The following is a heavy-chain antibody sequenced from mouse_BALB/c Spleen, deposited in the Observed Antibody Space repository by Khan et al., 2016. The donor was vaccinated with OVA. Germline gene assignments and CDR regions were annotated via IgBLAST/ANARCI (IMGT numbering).Heavy chain of an antibody. CDR2: IDPPNDDS. V-gene: IGHV14-3*02. D-gene: IGHD2-1*01. CDR1: GFNIKDTY. Sequence: EVELVESGAELVKPGASVKLSCSASGFNIKDTYIHWMKQRPEQGLEWIGRIDPPNDDSKYGPKFQARVTLTSDTSSNTAYLQLSSLHSADTAVYYYATLYGNPFAFWGQETLVSVSA. J-gene: IGHJ3*01. CDR3: ATLYGNPFAF.